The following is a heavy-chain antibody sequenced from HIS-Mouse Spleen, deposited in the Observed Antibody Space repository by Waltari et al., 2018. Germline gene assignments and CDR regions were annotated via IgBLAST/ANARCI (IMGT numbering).Heavy chain of an antibody. CDR3: ARDLGNWFDP. V-gene: IGHV3-48*01. CDR2: ISSSSSTI. J-gene: IGHJ5*02. Sequence: EVQLVESGGGLVQPGGSLRLSCAAAGSTFSSNSRNWVRQHPGKWLEWVSYISSSSSTIYYADSVKGRFTISRDNAKNSLYLQMNSLRAEDTAVYYCARDLGNWFDPWGQGTLVTVSS. CDR1: GSTFSSNS.